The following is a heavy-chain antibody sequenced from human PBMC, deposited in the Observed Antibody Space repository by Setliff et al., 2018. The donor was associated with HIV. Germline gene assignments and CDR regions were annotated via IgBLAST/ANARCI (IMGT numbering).Heavy chain of an antibody. Sequence: PGGSLRLSCTASGFAFSDFWMSWARQAPGKGLEWVANIDEHGEKKYYVGSLKGRFTISRDNAKNSLYLQMNTLRDEDTAVYYCAALSLRTNAVYGIVSTRFDPWGQGTLVTVSS. CDR2: IDEHGEKK. CDR3: AALSLRTNAVYGIVSTRFDP. CDR1: GFAFSDFW. J-gene: IGHJ5*02. D-gene: IGHD2-8*01. V-gene: IGHV3-7*03.